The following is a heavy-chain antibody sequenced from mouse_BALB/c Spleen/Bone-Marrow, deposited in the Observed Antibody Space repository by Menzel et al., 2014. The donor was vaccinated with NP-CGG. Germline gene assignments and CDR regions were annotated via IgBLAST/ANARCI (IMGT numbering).Heavy chain of an antibody. Sequence: EVKLMESGPSLAKPSQTLSLPCSVTGYSITSGYWNWIRKFPGNKLEYMGYISYSGNTYYNQYIKSRISITPDNTKTKYYLQLNSLATEDTASYYCATFDAYCFDYWGQGTTLTVSS. D-gene: IGHD2-3*01. V-gene: IGHV3-8*02. CDR3: ATFDAYCFDY. J-gene: IGHJ2*01. CDR1: GYSITSGY. CDR2: ISYSGNT.